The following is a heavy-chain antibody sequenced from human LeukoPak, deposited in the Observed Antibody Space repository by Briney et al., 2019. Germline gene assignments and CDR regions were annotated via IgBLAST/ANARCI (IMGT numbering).Heavy chain of an antibody. CDR2: INAGNGNT. CDR1: GYTFTSYA. J-gene: IGHJ5*02. Sequence: ASVKVSCKASGYTFTSYAMHWVRQAPGQRLEWMGWINAGNGNTKYSQKFQGRVTITRDTSTSTAYMELSSLRSEDTAVYYCARDQRIAAVGDPWESPYNWFDPWGQGTLVTVSS. V-gene: IGHV1-3*01. CDR3: ARDQRIAAVGDPWESPYNWFDP. D-gene: IGHD6-13*01.